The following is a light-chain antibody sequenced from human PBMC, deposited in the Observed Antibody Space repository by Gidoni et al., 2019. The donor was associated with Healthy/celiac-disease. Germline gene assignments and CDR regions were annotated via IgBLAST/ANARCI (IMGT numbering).Light chain of an antibody. CDR2: AAS. J-gene: IGKJ3*01. Sequence: DIQMTQSPSSLSASVGDRVTITCRASQSISSYLNWYQQKPGNAPKLLIYAASSLQSGVPSRFSGSGSGKDFTLTISSLQPEDFATYYGQQSYSTPFTFGPGTKVEIK. V-gene: IGKV1-39*01. CDR3: QQSYSTPFT. CDR1: QSISSY.